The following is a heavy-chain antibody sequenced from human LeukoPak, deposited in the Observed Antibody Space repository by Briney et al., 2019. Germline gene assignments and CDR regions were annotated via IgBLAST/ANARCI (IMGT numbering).Heavy chain of an antibody. CDR1: GFTLSSYE. CDR2: ISYDGSNK. Sequence: GGSLRLSCAASGFTLSSYEMNWVRQAPGKGLEWVAVISYDGSNKYYADSVKGRFTISRDNSKNTLYLQMNSLRAEDTAVYYCVRVGYYGSGSHDYWGQGTLVTVSS. CDR3: VRVGYYGSGSHDY. D-gene: IGHD3-10*01. J-gene: IGHJ4*02. V-gene: IGHV3-30*04.